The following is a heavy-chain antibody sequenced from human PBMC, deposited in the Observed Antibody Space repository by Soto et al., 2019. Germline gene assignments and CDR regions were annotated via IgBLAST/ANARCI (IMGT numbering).Heavy chain of an antibody. J-gene: IGHJ6*03. D-gene: IGHD5-12*01. CDR2: IYYSGST. CDR3: ARRGVATIPAPLSIAVACIYYYYYYMDV. CDR1: GGSISSYY. V-gene: IGHV4-59*08. Sequence: SETLSLTCTVSGGSISSYYWSWIRQPPGKGLEWIGYIYYSGSTNYNPSLKSRVTISVDTSKNQFSLKLSSVTAADTAVYYCARRGVATIPAPLSIAVACIYYYYYYMDVWGKGTTVTVSS.